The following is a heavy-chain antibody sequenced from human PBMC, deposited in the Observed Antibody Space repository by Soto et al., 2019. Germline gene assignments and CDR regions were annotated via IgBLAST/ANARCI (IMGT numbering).Heavy chain of an antibody. J-gene: IGHJ4*02. CDR3: AGEKVGTTGIDF. CDR1: GYTFTGYD. Sequence: QAQLVQSGAEVKKPGASVKVSCKASGYTFTGYDINWVRQATGQGLEWMGGMNPNSGNTAYAQNFQGRVTMTRDNSITTAYMELTSLRDDDSAVYYCAGEKVGTTGIDFWGQGTLVTVSS. D-gene: IGHD1-26*01. CDR2: MNPNSGNT. V-gene: IGHV1-8*01.